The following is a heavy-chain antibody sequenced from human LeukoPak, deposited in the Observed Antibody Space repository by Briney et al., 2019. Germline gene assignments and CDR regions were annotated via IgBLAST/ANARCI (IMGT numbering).Heavy chain of an antibody. CDR2: IRSKTYGGTT. CDR3: TRERYSYGYAGDY. D-gene: IGHD5-18*01. CDR1: GFTFDDYI. J-gene: IGHJ4*02. Sequence: PGRSLRLSCTASGFTFDDYIMGWFRQAPGKGLEWVGFIRSKTYGGTTEYAASVKGRFTISRDDSKSIAYLLMNSLKTEDTAVYYCTRERYSYGYAGDYWGQGTLVTVSS. V-gene: IGHV3-49*03.